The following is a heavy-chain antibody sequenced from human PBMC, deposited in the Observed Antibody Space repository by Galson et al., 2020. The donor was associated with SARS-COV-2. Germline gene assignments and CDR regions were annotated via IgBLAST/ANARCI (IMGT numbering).Heavy chain of an antibody. J-gene: IGHJ4*02. CDR2: LRYDGSNK. Sequence: GGLLRLSRDASGYTFSTSGMPCVRQAPGKGPESVALLRYDGSNKYYADSVKGRFTIPRDNSKNALYLQMKSLRAEDTAVYYCAKGYSRSLDYWGQGTLVTVSS. CDR3: AKGYSRSLDY. D-gene: IGHD6-6*01. V-gene: IGHV3-30*02. CDR1: GYTFSTSG.